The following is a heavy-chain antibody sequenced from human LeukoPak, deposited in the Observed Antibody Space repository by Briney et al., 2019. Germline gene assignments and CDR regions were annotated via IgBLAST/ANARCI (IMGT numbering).Heavy chain of an antibody. CDR1: GDSISSSPNY. Sequence: PSETLSLTCTVSGDSISSSPNYWGWIRQPPGKGLEWIGSISNSWSTYYNTSLRSRLTISVDTAKNQFSLKLNSVTAADTAVYYCARHRWNDEFYFDYWGQGTLVTVSS. CDR3: ARHRWNDEFYFDY. J-gene: IGHJ4*02. V-gene: IGHV4-39*01. D-gene: IGHD1-1*01. CDR2: ISNSWST.